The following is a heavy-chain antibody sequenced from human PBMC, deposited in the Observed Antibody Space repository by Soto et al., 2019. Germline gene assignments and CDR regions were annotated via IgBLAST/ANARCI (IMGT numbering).Heavy chain of an antibody. CDR3: GRHRGPPHGMDV. Sequence: PGGSLRLSCAASGFTVSSNYMSWVRQAPGKGLEWVSVIYSGGSTYYADSVKGRFTISRDNSKNTLYLQMNSLRAEDTAVYYCGRHRGPPHGMDVRAQEPTRTVSS. D-gene: IGHD3-10*01. V-gene: IGHV3-66*04. CDR1: GFTVSSNY. CDR2: IYSGGST. J-gene: IGHJ6*02.